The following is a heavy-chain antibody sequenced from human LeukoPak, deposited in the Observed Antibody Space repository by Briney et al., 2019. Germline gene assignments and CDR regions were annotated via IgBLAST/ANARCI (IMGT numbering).Heavy chain of an antibody. V-gene: IGHV3-43D*04. Sequence: SGGSLRLSCAASGFTFSTYSMNWVRQAPGKGLEWLSSISSGGMWIYYADSAKGRFTISRDNSKNSLYLQMNSLRAEDTALYYCAKDIGSGSYYYFDYWGQGTLVTVSS. D-gene: IGHD1-26*01. CDR1: GFTFSTYS. CDR2: ISSGGMWI. J-gene: IGHJ4*02. CDR3: AKDIGSGSYYYFDY.